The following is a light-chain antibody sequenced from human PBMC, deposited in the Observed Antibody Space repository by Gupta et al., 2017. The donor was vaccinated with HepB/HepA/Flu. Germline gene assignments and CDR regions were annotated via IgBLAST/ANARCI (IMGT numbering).Light chain of an antibody. Sequence: EVVMTQSPATLSLSPGERATLSCRASQTVSSNLAWYQQKPGQAPRILMYGASTRATGIPARFSGSGSGTDFTLTIFSVQSDDFALYYCQKYSNWPLTFGGGTNVEIK. CDR1: QTVSSN. CDR3: QKYSNWPLT. V-gene: IGKV3-15*01. J-gene: IGKJ4*01. CDR2: GAS.